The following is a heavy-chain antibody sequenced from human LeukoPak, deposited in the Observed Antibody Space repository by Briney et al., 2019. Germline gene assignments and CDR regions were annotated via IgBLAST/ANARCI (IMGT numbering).Heavy chain of an antibody. CDR3: ARSNWQDAFDI. Sequence: ASETLSLTCSVSGGSISSGAYYWGWIRQPPGKGLEWIGSLHYSGSTYYNPSLKSRVTISVDTSKNHFSLNLSSVTAADTAVYYCARSNWQDAFDIWGQGTMVTVSS. J-gene: IGHJ3*02. D-gene: IGHD1-1*01. CDR1: GGSISSGAYY. V-gene: IGHV4-39*02. CDR2: LHYSGST.